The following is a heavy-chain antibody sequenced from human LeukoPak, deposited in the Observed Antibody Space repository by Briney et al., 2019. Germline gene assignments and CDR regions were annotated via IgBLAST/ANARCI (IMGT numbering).Heavy chain of an antibody. J-gene: IGHJ4*02. Sequence: GGSLRLSCAASGFTFSSYAMSWLRQAPGRGLEWVSAISGSGGSTYYADSVKGRFTISRDNSKNTLYLQMNSLRAEDTGVYYCAQRGRGAAAAFDYWGQGTLVTVSS. D-gene: IGHD6-13*01. CDR1: GFTFSSYA. CDR3: AQRGRGAAAAFDY. V-gene: IGHV3-23*01. CDR2: ISGSGGST.